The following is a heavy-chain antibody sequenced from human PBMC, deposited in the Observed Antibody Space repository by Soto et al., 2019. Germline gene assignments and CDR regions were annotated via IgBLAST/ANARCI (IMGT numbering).Heavy chain of an antibody. CDR3: EAAAGTFFYPFDY. CDR2: ISGSGGST. CDR1: GFTFSSYA. D-gene: IGHD6-13*01. Sequence: GGSLRLSCAASGFTFSSYAMSWVRQAPGKELEWVSAISGSGGSTYYADSAKGRFTISRDNSKNTLYLQMNSLRAEDTAVYYCEAAAGTFFYPFDYWGQETLFTSPQ. V-gene: IGHV3-23*01. J-gene: IGHJ4*02.